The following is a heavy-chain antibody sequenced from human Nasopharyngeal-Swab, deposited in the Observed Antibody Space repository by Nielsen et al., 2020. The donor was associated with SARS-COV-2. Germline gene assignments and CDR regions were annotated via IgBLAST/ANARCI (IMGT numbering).Heavy chain of an antibody. J-gene: IGHJ6*02. CDR2: ISSSSSYI. CDR3: ARTAAASENGMDV. Sequence: GGSLRLSCAASGFTFSSYSMNWVRQAPGKGLEWVSSISSSSSYIYYADSVKGRFTISRDNVKNSLYLQMNSLRAEDTAVYYCARTAAASENGMDVWGQGTTVTVSS. D-gene: IGHD2-2*01. V-gene: IGHV3-21*01. CDR1: GFTFSSYS.